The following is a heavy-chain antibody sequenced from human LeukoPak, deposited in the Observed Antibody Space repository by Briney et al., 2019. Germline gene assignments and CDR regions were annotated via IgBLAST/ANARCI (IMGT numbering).Heavy chain of an antibody. J-gene: IGHJ4*02. D-gene: IGHD5-18*01. CDR2: IYPGDSDT. CDR1: GYSFTSYW. CDR3: ARQEGYSYAIDY. Sequence: PGESLKSSCKGSGYSFTSYWIGWVRQMPGKGLEWMGIIYPGDSDTRYRPSFKGQVPISADKSISTAYLQWSSLKASDTAMYYCARQEGYSYAIDYWGQGTLVTVSS. V-gene: IGHV5-51*01.